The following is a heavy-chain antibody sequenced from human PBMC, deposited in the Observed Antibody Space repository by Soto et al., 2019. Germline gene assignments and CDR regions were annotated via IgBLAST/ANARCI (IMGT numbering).Heavy chain of an antibody. CDR1: GGTFSTYG. V-gene: IGHV1-69*01. CDR2: IIPIFGKS. J-gene: IGHJ5*02. Sequence: QVQLVQSGAEVKKPGSSVKVACKASGGTFSTYGISWVRQAPGQGLEWMGGIIPIFGKSSYAQKFQDRVTITADESTSTAYMELSSLRSEDTAVYYCARDRDVGASTEVYWFDPWGQGTRVTVSS. D-gene: IGHD1-26*01. CDR3: ARDRDVGASTEVYWFDP.